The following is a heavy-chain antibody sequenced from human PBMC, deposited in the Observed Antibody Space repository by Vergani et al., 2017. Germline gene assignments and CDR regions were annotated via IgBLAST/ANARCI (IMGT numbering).Heavy chain of an antibody. CDR1: GYTFIDYY. CDR3: ATVNYVDGGMDD. Sequence: QVQLVQSGAEVKKPGASVKVSCTASGYTFIDYYIHWVRQAPGRGLEWMGWINPDSGGTNYAQNFQGRVTMTRDTSISTTYMEVSRAKSDDTAVYYCATVNYVDGGMDDWGQGTLVTVSS. V-gene: IGHV1-2*02. CDR2: INPDSGGT. D-gene: IGHD4-23*01. J-gene: IGHJ4*02.